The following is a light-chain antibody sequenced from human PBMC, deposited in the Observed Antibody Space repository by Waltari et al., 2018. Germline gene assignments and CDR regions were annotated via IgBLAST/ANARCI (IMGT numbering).Light chain of an antibody. CDR1: QNIDNNY. Sequence: ELVLTQSPGTLSLSPGERATLSCSASQNIDNNYLAWYQQKPGQAPRLLIYGASNRALGIPDRFSGSGSGTDFSLTISRLEPEDFAVYCCQQYATSPWTFGQGTKVELK. J-gene: IGKJ1*01. V-gene: IGKV3-20*01. CDR3: QQYATSPWT. CDR2: GAS.